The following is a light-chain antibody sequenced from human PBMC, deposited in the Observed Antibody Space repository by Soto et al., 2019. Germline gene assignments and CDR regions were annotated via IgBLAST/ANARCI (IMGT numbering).Light chain of an antibody. V-gene: IGLV2-14*01. CDR3: AAWDDSLSGWV. J-gene: IGLJ3*02. CDR2: EVS. Sequence: QSALTQPASVSGSPGQSITISCTGTSSDVGGYNYVSWYQQQSGKAPKLMIHEVSNRPSGVSNRFSGSKSGNTASLTISGLRSDDEADYFCAAWDDSLSGWVFGAGTKVTVL. CDR1: SSDVGGYNY.